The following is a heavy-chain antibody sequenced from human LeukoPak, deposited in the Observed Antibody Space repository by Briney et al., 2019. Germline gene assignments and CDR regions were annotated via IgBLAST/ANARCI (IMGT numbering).Heavy chain of an antibody. CDR3: TKGLTPDY. CDR2: ISGGAGNT. Sequence: GGSLRLSCAVSGFTFSSYVMSWVRLAPGKGLEWVSSISGGAGNTYYADSVKGRFTISRDNSKNTLYLQMNSLRAEDTAVYYCTKGLTPDYWGQGTLVTVSS. V-gene: IGHV3-23*01. J-gene: IGHJ4*02. CDR1: GFTFSSYV.